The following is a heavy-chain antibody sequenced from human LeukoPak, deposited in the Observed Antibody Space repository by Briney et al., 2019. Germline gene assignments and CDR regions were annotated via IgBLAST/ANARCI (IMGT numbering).Heavy chain of an antibody. CDR3: ASNLLLYYYYYMDV. Sequence: GASVKVSCKAPGYTFTGYYMHWVRQAPGQGLEWMGWINPNSGGTNYAQKFQGRVTMTRDTSISTAYMELSRLRSDDTAVYYCASNLLLYYYYYMDVWGKGTTVTVSS. J-gene: IGHJ6*03. V-gene: IGHV1-2*02. D-gene: IGHD3-10*01. CDR1: GYTFTGYY. CDR2: INPNSGGT.